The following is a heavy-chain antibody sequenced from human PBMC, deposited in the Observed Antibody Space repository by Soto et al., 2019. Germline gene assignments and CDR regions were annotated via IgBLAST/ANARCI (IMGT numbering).Heavy chain of an antibody. Sequence: QITLKESGPTLVKPTQTLTLTCTFSGFSLSSNGVGVGWIRQPPGKALEWLALIYWDDSKHYSPSLKSRLTITQDTSRNQVVLIMTNMDPVDTATYYCAKKGGGDYILGYWGQGTLVTVSS. CDR2: IYWDDSK. CDR1: GFSLSSNGVG. D-gene: IGHD4-17*01. CDR3: AKKGGGDYILGY. J-gene: IGHJ4*02. V-gene: IGHV2-5*02.